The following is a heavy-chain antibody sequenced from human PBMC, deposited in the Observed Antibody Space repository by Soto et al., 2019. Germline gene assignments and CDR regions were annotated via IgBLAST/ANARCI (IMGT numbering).Heavy chain of an antibody. CDR1: GYSFSSYG. V-gene: IGHV1-18*01. D-gene: IGHD1-26*01. Sequence: QVQLVQSGAEVKKPGASVKVSCKASGYSFSSYGISWVRQAPGQGLEWMGWISPYNGNTEYAQKFQGRVTMTTDTPTSTAYMELRSLRSDDTAVYYCSWDNLDPTRSSGTYYVWFDPWGQGTLVTVSS. J-gene: IGHJ5*02. CDR3: SWDNLDPTRSSGTYYVWFDP. CDR2: ISPYNGNT.